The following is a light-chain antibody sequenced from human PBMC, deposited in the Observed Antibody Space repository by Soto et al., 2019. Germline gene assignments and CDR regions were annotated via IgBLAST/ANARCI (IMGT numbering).Light chain of an antibody. J-gene: IGLJ2*01. CDR3: GADHGSGNNFVLV. V-gene: IGLV9-49*01. CDR2: VGTGGIVG. Sequence: QSVLTQPPSASASLGASVTLTCTLSSGYSNYKVDWYQQRPGKGPRFVMRVGTGGIVGSKGDGIPDRFSVLGSGLNRYLTIKNIQEEDESDYHCGADHGSGNNFVLVFGGGNKLTVL. CDR1: SGYSNYK.